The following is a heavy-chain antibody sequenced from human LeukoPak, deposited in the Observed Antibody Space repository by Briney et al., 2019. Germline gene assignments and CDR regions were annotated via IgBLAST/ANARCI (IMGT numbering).Heavy chain of an antibody. CDR3: ARIGYSSSSFDY. Sequence: GGSLRLSCAASEFTFSRYWMSWVRQAPGKGLEWEANIKQDGSTKYYLDSVKGRLTVSRDNAKNSVFLQINSLRAEDTAIYYCARIGYSSSSFDYWGQGTLVTVSS. V-gene: IGHV3-7*03. J-gene: IGHJ4*02. D-gene: IGHD6-6*01. CDR1: EFTFSRYW. CDR2: IKQDGSTK.